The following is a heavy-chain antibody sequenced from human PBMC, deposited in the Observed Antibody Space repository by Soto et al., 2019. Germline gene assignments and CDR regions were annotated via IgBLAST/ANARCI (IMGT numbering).Heavy chain of an antibody. CDR3: AKRNYPSYYFDY. Sequence: QVQLAESGGGVVQPGRSLRLSCAASGFTFSSYGMHWVRQAPGKGLEWVAVISYDGSNKYYADSVKGRFTISRDNSKNTLYLQMNSLRAEDTAVYYCAKRNYPSYYFDYWGQGTLVTVSS. CDR1: GFTFSSYG. V-gene: IGHV3-30*18. D-gene: IGHD1-7*01. J-gene: IGHJ4*02. CDR2: ISYDGSNK.